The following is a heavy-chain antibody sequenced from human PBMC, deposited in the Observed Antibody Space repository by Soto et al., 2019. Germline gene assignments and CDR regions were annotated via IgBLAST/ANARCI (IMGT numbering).Heavy chain of an antibody. J-gene: IGHJ6*02. D-gene: IGHD6-19*01. Sequence: GASVKVSCKASGGTFSSYAISWVRQAPGQGLEWMGGIIPIFGTANYAQKFQGRVTITADESTSTAYMGLSSLRSEDTAVYYCARGQTGYSSGWYPQIYYYYGMAVWLQGTTAIVSS. V-gene: IGHV1-69*13. CDR2: IIPIFGTA. CDR1: GGTFSSYA. CDR3: ARGQTGYSSGWYPQIYYYYGMAV.